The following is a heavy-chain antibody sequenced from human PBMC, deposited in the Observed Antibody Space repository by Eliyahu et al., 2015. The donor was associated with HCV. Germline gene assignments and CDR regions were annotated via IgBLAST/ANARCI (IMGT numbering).Heavy chain of an antibody. Sequence: QVQLVESGGGVVQPGRSLRLSCAASGFXFXXXXMXWVRQAPGKGLGWVXVISYDGSNKYYADSVKGRFTISRDNSKNTLYLQMNSLRAEDTAVYYCARGSIAARVYYYYGMDVWGQGTTVTVSS. V-gene: IGHV3-30-3*01. CDR2: ISYDGSNK. CDR1: GFXFXXXX. CDR3: ARGSIAARVYYYYGMDV. D-gene: IGHD6-6*01. J-gene: IGHJ6*02.